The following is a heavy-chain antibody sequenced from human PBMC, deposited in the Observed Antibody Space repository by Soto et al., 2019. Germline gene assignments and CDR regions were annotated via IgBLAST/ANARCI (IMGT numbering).Heavy chain of an antibody. CDR2: IDYSGTT. Sequence: QLQLQESGPGLVKPSQTLSLTCTVSGVSISSVDYYWTWIRQSPGKGLEWIGCIDYSGTTYYNPSLKSRVTISEDTSKNQFSLKLTSVAAADTAMYYWASFGVASISWFDPWGQGTLVIVSS. J-gene: IGHJ5*02. V-gene: IGHV4-30-4*01. CDR1: GVSISSVDYY. D-gene: IGHD3-3*01. CDR3: ASFGVASISWFDP.